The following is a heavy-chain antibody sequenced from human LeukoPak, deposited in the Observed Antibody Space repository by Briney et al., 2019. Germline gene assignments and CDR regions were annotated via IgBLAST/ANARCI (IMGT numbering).Heavy chain of an antibody. CDR1: GGSISSYY. CDR3: ARQSFSVVAGSGVDY. J-gene: IGHJ4*02. V-gene: IGHV4-59*01. Sequence: SETLSLTCTVSGGSISSYYWSWIRQPPGKGLEWIGYIYYSGSTNYHPSLKSRVTISVDTSKNQFSLKLSSVAAADTAVYYCARQSFSVVAGSGVDYWGQGTLVTVSS. D-gene: IGHD6-19*01. CDR2: IYYSGST.